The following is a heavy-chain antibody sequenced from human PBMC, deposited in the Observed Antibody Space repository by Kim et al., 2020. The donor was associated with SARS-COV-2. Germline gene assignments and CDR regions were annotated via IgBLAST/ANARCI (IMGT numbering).Heavy chain of an antibody. D-gene: IGHD5-18*01. Sequence: PTRNSRVTKSVDTSQNQSSLKLSSVTAADTAVYYCARGLGYSYGFINFDYWGQGTLVTVSS. CDR3: ARGLGYSYGFINFDY. V-gene: IGHV4-34*01. J-gene: IGHJ4*02.